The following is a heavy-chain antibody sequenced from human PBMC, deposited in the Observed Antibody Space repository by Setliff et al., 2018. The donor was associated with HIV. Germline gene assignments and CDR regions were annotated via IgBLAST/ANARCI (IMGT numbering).Heavy chain of an antibody. J-gene: IGHJ4*02. V-gene: IGHV4-59*11. D-gene: IGHD1-26*01. CDR3: ARVGGSYGWYYFDY. CDR2: IYYSGST. Sequence: ASETLSLTCTVSGGSISSHYWSRIRQPPGKGLEWIGYIYYSGSTNYNPSLKSRVTISVDTSKNQFSLKLSSVTAADTAVYYCARVGGSYGWYYFDYWGQGTLVTVSS. CDR1: GGSISSHY.